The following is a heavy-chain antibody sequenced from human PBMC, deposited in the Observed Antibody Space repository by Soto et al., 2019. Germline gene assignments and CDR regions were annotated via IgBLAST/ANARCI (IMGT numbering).Heavy chain of an antibody. Sequence: GGSLRLSCAASGFTFSSYAMSWVRQAPGKGLEWVSAISGSGGSTYYADSVKGRFTISRDNSKNTLYLQMNSLRAEDTAVYYCAKDPLDSSGYYSSYYFDYWGQGTLVTVSS. CDR1: GFTFSSYA. J-gene: IGHJ4*02. CDR2: ISGSGGST. V-gene: IGHV3-23*01. D-gene: IGHD3-22*01. CDR3: AKDPLDSSGYYSSYYFDY.